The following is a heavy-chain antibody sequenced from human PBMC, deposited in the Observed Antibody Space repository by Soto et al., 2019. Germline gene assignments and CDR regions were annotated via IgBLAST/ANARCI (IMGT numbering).Heavy chain of an antibody. D-gene: IGHD2-15*01. CDR3: AREFCSGGNCYTCYFDP. CDR2: INTDGSNT. CDR1: GLTFNRYW. Sequence: SLRLSCAASGLTFNRYWMHWVRHAPGKGLVWVSHINTDGSNTNYADSVKGRFTISRDNAKSTLFLQMNSLRDEDTAVYYCAREFCSGGNCYTCYFDPWGQGIPVTVS. J-gene: IGHJ5*02. V-gene: IGHV3-74*01.